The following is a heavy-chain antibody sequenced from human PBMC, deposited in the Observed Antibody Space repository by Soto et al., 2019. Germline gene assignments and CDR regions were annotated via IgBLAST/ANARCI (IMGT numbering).Heavy chain of an antibody. CDR3: AREGDCSGGSCYSDSNWFDP. D-gene: IGHD2-15*01. Sequence: ASVKVSCKASGYTFTSYYMHWVRQAPGQGLEWMGIINPSGGSTSYAQKFQGRVTMTRDTSTSTVYMELSSLRSEDTAVYYCAREGDCSGGSCYSDSNWFDPWGQGTLVTVSS. CDR2: INPSGGST. CDR1: GYTFTSYY. J-gene: IGHJ5*02. V-gene: IGHV1-46*03.